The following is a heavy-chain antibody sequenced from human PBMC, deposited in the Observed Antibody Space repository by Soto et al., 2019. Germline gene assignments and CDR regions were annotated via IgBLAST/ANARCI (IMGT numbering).Heavy chain of an antibody. V-gene: IGHV1-69*02. D-gene: IGHD2-2*01. Sequence: QVQLVQSGAEVKKPGSSVKVSCKASGGTFSSYTISWVRQAPGQGLEWMGRIIPILGIANYAQKFQGRVTMTADKFTRTAYMELSSLRSEDTAVYYCARVYQLPHIYCGMDVWGQGTTVTVSS. CDR1: GGTFSSYT. CDR3: ARVYQLPHIYCGMDV. CDR2: IIPILGIA. J-gene: IGHJ6*02.